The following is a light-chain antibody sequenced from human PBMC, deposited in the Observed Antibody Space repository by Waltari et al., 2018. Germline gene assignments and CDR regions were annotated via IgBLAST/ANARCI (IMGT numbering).Light chain of an antibody. CDR3: AVWDDDVNSWV. CDR2: KKD. Sequence: QSALTQPPSASGTPGKGVTISCSGCNSNIGRNSVYWSQNVSGAAPKLLIRKKDQRPSGVPDRFSGNRSGASAALAIRGLRAEDEADYYCAVWDDDVNSWVFGGGTKLTVL. V-gene: IGLV1-47*01. CDR1: NSNIGRNS. J-gene: IGLJ3*02.